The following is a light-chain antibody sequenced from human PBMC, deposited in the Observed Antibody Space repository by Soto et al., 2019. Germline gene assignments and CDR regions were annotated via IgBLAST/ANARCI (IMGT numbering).Light chain of an antibody. CDR2: GAS. CDR1: QNVANY. CDR3: QQYGSSPTWT. Sequence: EVVMTQSPATLSVSPGERATLSCRASQNVANYLDWYQQKPGQAPRLLIYGASSRATGIPDRFSGSGSGTDFTLTISRLEPEDFAVYYCQQYGSSPTWTFGQGTKVDI. J-gene: IGKJ1*01. V-gene: IGKV3-20*01.